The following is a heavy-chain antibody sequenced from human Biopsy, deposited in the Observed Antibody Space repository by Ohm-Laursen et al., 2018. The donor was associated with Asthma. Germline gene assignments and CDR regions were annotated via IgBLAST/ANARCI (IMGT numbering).Heavy chain of an antibody. CDR1: GYSLTDLS. D-gene: IGHD4-17*01. Sequence: ASVKVSCKISGYSLTDLSMHWVRQAPGQGLEWMGGHDREEGGAVIARRSQGRVTMTEDTSTDTAYMELSSLSSDDTAVYYCASDFPKDYVRYNFQFWGQGTLVTVSS. V-gene: IGHV1-24*01. CDR3: ASDFPKDYVRYNFQF. J-gene: IGHJ4*02. CDR2: HDREEGGA.